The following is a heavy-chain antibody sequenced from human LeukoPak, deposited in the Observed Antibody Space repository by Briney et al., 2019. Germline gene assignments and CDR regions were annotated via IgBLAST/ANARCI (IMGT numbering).Heavy chain of an antibody. CDR2: ISYDGSNK. V-gene: IGHV3-30*03. CDR1: GFTFSSYG. CDR3: ARGRRPYCSSTSCYRRPPPLDY. J-gene: IGHJ4*02. D-gene: IGHD2-2*01. Sequence: PGGSLRLSCAASGFTFSSYGMHWVRQAPGKGLEWVAVISYDGSNKYYADSVKGRFTISRDNSKNTLYLQMNSLRAEDTAVYYCARGRRPYCSSTSCYRRPPPLDYWGQGTLVTVSS.